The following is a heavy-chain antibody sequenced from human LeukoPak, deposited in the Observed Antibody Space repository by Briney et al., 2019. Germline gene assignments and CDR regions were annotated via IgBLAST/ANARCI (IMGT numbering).Heavy chain of an antibody. CDR2: IYYSGIT. CDR1: GGSISSSNYY. Sequence: SGTLSLTCTVSGGSISSSNYYWGWIRQPPGKGLEWIGSIYYSGITYYNPSLKSRVTISSDTSKNQFSLKLTSVTAADTAVYYCARLSPIWWFFWGQGTLVTVSS. J-gene: IGHJ4*02. CDR3: ARLSPIWWFF. V-gene: IGHV4-39*01. D-gene: IGHD2-21*01.